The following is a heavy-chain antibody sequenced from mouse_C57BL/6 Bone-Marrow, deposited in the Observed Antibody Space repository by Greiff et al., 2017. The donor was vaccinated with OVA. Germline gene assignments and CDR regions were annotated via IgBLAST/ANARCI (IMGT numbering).Heavy chain of an antibody. J-gene: IGHJ3*01. V-gene: IGHV5-9-1*02. D-gene: IGHD1-1*01. Sequence: EVQVVESGEGLVKPGGSLKLSCAASGFTFSSYAMSWVRQTPEKRLEWVAYISSGGDYIYYAATVKGRFTISRDNARNTLYLQMSSLKSEDTAMFYCTSFYYYGSSPFAYWGQGTLVTVSA. CDR1: GFTFSSYA. CDR2: ISSGGDYI. CDR3: TSFYYYGSSPFAY.